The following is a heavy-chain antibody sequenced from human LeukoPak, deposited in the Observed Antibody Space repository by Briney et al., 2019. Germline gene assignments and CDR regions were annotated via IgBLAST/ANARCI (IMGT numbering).Heavy chain of an antibody. J-gene: IGHJ4*02. CDR3: ARGAMITFGGVIVRRQDY. Sequence: GASVKVSCKASGYTFTGYYMHWVRQAPGQGLEWMGIINPSGGSTSYAQKFQGRVTMTRDTSTSTVYMELSSLRSEDTAVYYCARGAMITFGGVIVRRQDYWGQGTLVTVSS. V-gene: IGHV1-46*01. D-gene: IGHD3-16*02. CDR1: GYTFTGYY. CDR2: INPSGGST.